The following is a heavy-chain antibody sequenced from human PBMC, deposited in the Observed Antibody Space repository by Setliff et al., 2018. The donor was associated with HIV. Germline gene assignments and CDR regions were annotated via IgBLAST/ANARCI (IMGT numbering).Heavy chain of an antibody. V-gene: IGHV4-39*01. CDR3: ARTSVITLALDY. CDR1: GGSISGSSYY. J-gene: IGHJ4*02. Sequence: SETLSLTCTVSGGSISGSSYYWGWIRQPPGKGLEWIGSIYYSGSTYYTPSLKSRVTISVDTSKNQFSLKLSSVTAADTAVFYCARTSVITLALDYWGQGTLGTVSS. CDR2: IYYSGST. D-gene: IGHD3-16*01.